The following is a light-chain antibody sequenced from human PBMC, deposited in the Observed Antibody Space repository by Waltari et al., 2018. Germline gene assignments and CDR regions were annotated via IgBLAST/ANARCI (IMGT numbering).Light chain of an antibody. V-gene: IGLV2-14*03. J-gene: IGLJ2*01. CDR3: SSYISSSTLEL. Sequence: QSALTQPASVSGSPGQSITISCPGTSSDVGTYNYVSWYQQHPGKAPKLIIFDVSIRPSGVSIRFSGTKSGNTASLTISGLQAEDEADYYCSSYISSSTLELFGGGTSLTVL. CDR1: SSDVGTYNY. CDR2: DVS.